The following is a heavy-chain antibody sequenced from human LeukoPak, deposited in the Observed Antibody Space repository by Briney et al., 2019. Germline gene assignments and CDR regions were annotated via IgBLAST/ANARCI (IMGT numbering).Heavy chain of an antibody. CDR1: GFTFSSYS. CDR3: VRVVPETGTLDY. CDR2: ISSSSSYM. V-gene: IGHV3-21*01. D-gene: IGHD1-1*01. J-gene: IGHJ4*02. Sequence: GGSLRLSCAASGFTFSSYSMNWVRQAPGKGLQWLASISSSSSYMFYVDSVEGRFTISRDNAKKSLYLQMNSLRSEDTALYYCVRVVPETGTLDYWGQGALVTVSS.